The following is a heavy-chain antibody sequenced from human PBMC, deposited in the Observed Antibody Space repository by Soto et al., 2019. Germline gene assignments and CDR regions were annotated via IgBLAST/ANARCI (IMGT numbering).Heavy chain of an antibody. CDR3: AREMNFDFWRKGLAF. CDR2: MNPNSGST. V-gene: IGHV1-8*01. J-gene: IGHJ6*02. D-gene: IGHD3-3*01. CDR1: GYTFTSYD. Sequence: QAQLVQSGAEVKKPGASVKVSCKASGYTFTSYDINWVRQAPGQGLEWLGGMNPNSGSTGYAQNLQGRVTMPRTSSVYTAHMEVSSLRSEEAAVYYCAREMNFDFWRKGLAFWGQGTTVTVSS.